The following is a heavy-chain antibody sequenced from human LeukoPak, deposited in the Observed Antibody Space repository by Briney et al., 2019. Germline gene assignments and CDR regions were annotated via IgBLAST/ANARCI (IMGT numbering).Heavy chain of an antibody. CDR2: INPNSGGT. CDR3: ARLGYCNGGSCYYYGMDV. V-gene: IGHV1-2*02. Sequence: GASVKVSCKASGYTFTGYYMHWVRQAPGQGLEWMGWINPNSGGTNYAQKFQGRVTMTRDTSISTAYMELSRLRSDDTAVYYCARLGYCNGGSCYYYGMDVWGQGTTVTVSS. J-gene: IGHJ6*02. CDR1: GYTFTGYY. D-gene: IGHD2-15*01.